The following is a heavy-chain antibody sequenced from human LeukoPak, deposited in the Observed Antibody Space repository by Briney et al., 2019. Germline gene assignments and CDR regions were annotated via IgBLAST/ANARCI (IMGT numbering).Heavy chain of an antibody. CDR1: GFIFGDYA. J-gene: IGHJ4*02. CDR2: IRSKADGGTT. CDR3: TTGAYYHGY. V-gene: IGHV3-49*04. D-gene: IGHD3-10*01. Sequence: PGGSLRLSCTGSGFIFGDYAMSWVRQAPGKGLEWVGFIRSKADGGTTEYAASVKGRFTISRDDSKSIAYLQMNSLKTEDTAVYYCTTGAYYHGYWGPGTLVTVSS.